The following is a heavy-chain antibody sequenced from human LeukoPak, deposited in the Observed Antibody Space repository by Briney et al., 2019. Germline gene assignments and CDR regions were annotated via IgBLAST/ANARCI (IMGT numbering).Heavy chain of an antibody. CDR3: AKGGGRYFDWLFWNY. J-gene: IGHJ4*02. CDR1: GFTFSSYA. Sequence: GGSLGLSCAASGFTFSSYAMTWVRQAPGKGLEWVSAISGSGGSTYYADSVKGRFTISRDNSKNTLYLQMNSLRAEDTAVYYCAKGGGRYFDWLFWNYWGQGTLVTVSS. CDR2: ISGSGGST. V-gene: IGHV3-23*01. D-gene: IGHD3-9*01.